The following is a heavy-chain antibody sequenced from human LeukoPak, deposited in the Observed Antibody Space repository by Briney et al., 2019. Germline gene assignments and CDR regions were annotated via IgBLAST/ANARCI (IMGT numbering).Heavy chain of an antibody. J-gene: IGHJ4*02. CDR1: GFTFSAYN. V-gene: IGHV3-21*01. Sequence: GGSLRLSCAASGFTFSAYNMNWVRQAPGKGLEWVSSISSSSGYICYADSVKGRFTISRDNAKNTLYLQMNSLRAEDTAVYYCAKGGARPLDYWGQGTLVTVSS. CDR3: AKGGARPLDY. D-gene: IGHD3-16*01. CDR2: ISSSSGYI.